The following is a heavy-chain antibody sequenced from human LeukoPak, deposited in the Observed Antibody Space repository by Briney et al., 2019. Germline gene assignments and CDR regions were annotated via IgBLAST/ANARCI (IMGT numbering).Heavy chain of an antibody. CDR2: ISTGGSYT. Sequence: GGSLRLSCAASGFTFSNYNMNWVRQAPGQGLEWVSSISTGGSYTHYADSLKGRFTISRDNAKNSLYLQMNSLRAEDTAVYYCAICGGGACHKGYSDHWGQGTLVTVSS. D-gene: IGHD2-21*01. CDR3: AICGGGACHKGYSDH. CDR1: GFTFSNYN. J-gene: IGHJ4*02. V-gene: IGHV3-21*01.